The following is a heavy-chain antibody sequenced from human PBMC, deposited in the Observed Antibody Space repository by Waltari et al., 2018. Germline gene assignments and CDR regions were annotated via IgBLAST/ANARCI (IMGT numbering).Heavy chain of an antibody. CDR3: ARDDARDYYYYMDV. Sequence: EVQPVESGGGLVKPGGSLRLSCAASGFTFSSYSMNWVRQAPGKGLEWVSSISSSSSYIYYADSVKGRFTISRDNAKNSLYLQMNSLRAEDTAVYYCARDDARDYYYYMDVWGKGTTVTISS. J-gene: IGHJ6*03. CDR1: GFTFSSYS. CDR2: ISSSSSYI. V-gene: IGHV3-21*01.